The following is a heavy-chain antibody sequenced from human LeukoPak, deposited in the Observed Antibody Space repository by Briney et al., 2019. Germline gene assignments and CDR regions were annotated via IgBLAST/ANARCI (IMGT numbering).Heavy chain of an antibody. V-gene: IGHV6-1*01. CDR1: GDSVSSNSAA. CDR3: ARSTGPIDY. D-gene: IGHD1-1*01. CDR2: TYYRSKWYT. J-gene: IGHJ4*02. Sequence: HSQTLSLTCAISGDSVSSNSAAWNWIRQSPSRGLEWLGRTYYRSKWYTYYAVSVKSRISINRDTSKDQFSLQLNSVTPEDTAVYYCARSTGPIDYWGQGTLVTVSS.